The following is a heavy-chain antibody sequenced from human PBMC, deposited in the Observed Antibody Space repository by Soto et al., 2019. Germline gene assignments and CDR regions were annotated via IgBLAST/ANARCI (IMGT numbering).Heavy chain of an antibody. D-gene: IGHD6-13*01. CDR3: ARDGGSSWYRDFDY. J-gene: IGHJ4*02. Sequence: PGGSLRLSCAASGFTFSSYWMSWVRQAPGKGLEWVANIKQDGSEKYYVDSVKGRFTISRDNAKNSLYLQMNSLRAEDTAVYYCARDGGSSWYRDFDYWGQGTLVTVSS. V-gene: IGHV3-7*01. CDR1: GFTFSSYW. CDR2: IKQDGSEK.